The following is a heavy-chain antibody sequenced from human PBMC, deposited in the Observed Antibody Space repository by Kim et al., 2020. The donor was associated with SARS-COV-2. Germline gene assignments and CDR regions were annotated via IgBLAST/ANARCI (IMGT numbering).Heavy chain of an antibody. CDR3: AKDEYYGSGNPPGVRTSYYGYFDY. CDR1: GFTFSSYA. J-gene: IGHJ4*02. CDR2: IYSGGSST. D-gene: IGHD3-10*01. V-gene: IGHV3-23*03. Sequence: GGSLRLSCAASGFTFSSYAMSWVRQAPGKGLEWVSVIYSGGSSTYYADSVKGRFTISRDNSKNTLYLQMNSLRAEDTAVYYCAKDEYYGSGNPPGVRTSYYGYFDYWGQGTLVTVSS.